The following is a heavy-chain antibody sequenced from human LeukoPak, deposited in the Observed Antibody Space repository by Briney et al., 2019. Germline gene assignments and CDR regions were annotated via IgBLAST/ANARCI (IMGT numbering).Heavy chain of an antibody. CDR3: TMPTVTDFFDY. Sequence: GGSLRLSCAASGFTVSSNEMSWVRQAPGKGLEWVSSISGGSTYYADSRKGRFTISRDNSKSTLHLQMNSLRAEDTAVYYCTMPTVTDFFDYWGQGTLVTVSS. J-gene: IGHJ4*02. CDR1: GFTVSSNE. CDR2: ISGGST. V-gene: IGHV3-38-3*01. D-gene: IGHD4-17*01.